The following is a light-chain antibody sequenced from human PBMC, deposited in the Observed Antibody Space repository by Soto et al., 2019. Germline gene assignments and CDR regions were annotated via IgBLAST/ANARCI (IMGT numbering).Light chain of an antibody. J-gene: IGLJ2*01. CDR1: SSNIGAGYD. V-gene: IGLV1-40*01. CDR3: QSYDSSLSGVV. CDR2: GNS. Sequence: QSVLTQPPSVSGAPGQRVTISCTGSSSNIGAGYDVHWYRQLPGTAPKLLIYGNSNRPSGVPDRFSGSKSGTSASLAITGLQAKDEADYYRQSYDSSLSGVVFGGGTKLPVL.